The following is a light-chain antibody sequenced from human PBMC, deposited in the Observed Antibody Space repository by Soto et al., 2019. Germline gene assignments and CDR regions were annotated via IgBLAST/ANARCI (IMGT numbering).Light chain of an antibody. CDR2: GVS. Sequence: EIVLTQSPATLSLSPGDRATLSCRASQSVRSDYFAWYQQKPGQAPRVIIFGVSTRATAIPDRFSGSGSGTDFTLTISRLEPEDFALYYCQQYGSPPRTFGQGTKVDIK. CDR1: QSVRSDY. V-gene: IGKV3-20*01. J-gene: IGKJ1*01. CDR3: QQYGSPPRT.